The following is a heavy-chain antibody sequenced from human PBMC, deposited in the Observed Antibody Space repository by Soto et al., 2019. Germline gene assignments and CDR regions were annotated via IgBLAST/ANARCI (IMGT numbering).Heavy chain of an antibody. CDR3: TTVGCGVYCYFFYYYYSMDV. CDR1: GFTFSNTW. J-gene: IGHJ6*02. V-gene: IGHV3-15*07. D-gene: IGHD2-21*02. CDR2: IKSKSDGGNT. Sequence: GGSLRLACAVSGFTFSNTWMKWVRQAPGKGLEWVGRIKSKSDGGNTDYAAPVVGRFTISRDDSKNTLYLQMNSLKTEDTAVYYCTTVGCGVYCYFFYYYYSMDVWGQGTTVTVSS.